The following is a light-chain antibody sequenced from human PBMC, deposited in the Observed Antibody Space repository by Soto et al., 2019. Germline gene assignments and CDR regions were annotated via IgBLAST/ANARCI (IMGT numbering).Light chain of an antibody. Sequence: EIVLKQSPATLSVSTGDRATLSCRASQYIGSAVAWYHQRSGQAPRLLIFDASIRVPTTPARFSGSVSGTEFTLTISSLESEDFAVYFCQQYGDRPRTFCQGTKVDIK. CDR3: QQYGDRPRT. J-gene: IGKJ1*01. V-gene: IGKV3-15*01. CDR2: DAS. CDR1: QYIGSA.